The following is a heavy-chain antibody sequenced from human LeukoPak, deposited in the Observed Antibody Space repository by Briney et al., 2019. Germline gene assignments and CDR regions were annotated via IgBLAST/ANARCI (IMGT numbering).Heavy chain of an antibody. D-gene: IGHD2-2*01. CDR2: ISSSSSYI. Sequence: GGSLRLSCAASGFTVSSNYMSWVRQAPGKGLEWVSSISSSSSYIYYADSVKGRFTISRDNAKNSLYLQMNSLRAEDTAVYYCARGKDIVVVPAAIGVRSWFDPWGQGTLVTVSS. J-gene: IGHJ5*02. CDR1: GFTVSSNY. V-gene: IGHV3-21*01. CDR3: ARGKDIVVVPAAIGVRSWFDP.